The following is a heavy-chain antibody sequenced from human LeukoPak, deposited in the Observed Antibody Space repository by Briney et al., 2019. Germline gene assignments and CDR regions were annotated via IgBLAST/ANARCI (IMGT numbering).Heavy chain of an antibody. V-gene: IGHV3-30*02. Sequence: GGSLRLSCAASGFIFNSYGMHWVRQAPGKGLEWVAFIRYDGSNKYYADSVKGRFTISRDNSKNTLYLQMNSLRAEDTAVYYCAKKVSGAGAKGRIDYWGQGTLVTVSS. D-gene: IGHD4/OR15-4a*01. CDR2: IRYDGSNK. J-gene: IGHJ4*02. CDR1: GFIFNSYG. CDR3: AKKVSGAGAKGRIDY.